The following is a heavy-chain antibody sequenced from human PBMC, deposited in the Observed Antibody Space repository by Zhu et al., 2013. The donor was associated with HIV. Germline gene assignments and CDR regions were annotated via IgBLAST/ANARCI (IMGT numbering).Heavy chain of an antibody. CDR2: IIPIFRTA. J-gene: IGHJ6*02. V-gene: IGHV1-69*01. CDR1: GGTFRNFA. Sequence: QVQLVQSGAEVKKPGSSVKVSCKASGGTFRNFAISWVRQAPGQGLEWMGGIIPIFRTADYTQKFQGRVTITADDSMSTAYMELSSLRSDDTAVYYCAKNGEWGCSTTNCYGYYYYGMDVWGQGTTVTVSS. CDR3: AKNGEWGCSTTNCYGYYYYGMDV. D-gene: IGHD2-2*01.